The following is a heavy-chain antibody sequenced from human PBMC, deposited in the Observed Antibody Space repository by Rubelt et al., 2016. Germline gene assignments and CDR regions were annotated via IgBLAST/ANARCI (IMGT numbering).Heavy chain of an antibody. J-gene: IGHJ4*02. CDR3: ARGGGDFDY. CDR1: GFTVSSNS. D-gene: IGHD3-16*01. V-gene: IGHV3-23*04. CDR2: SGGGGST. Sequence: EVQLVESGGRLIQPGGSLGLSCAASGFTVSSNSMSWVRQAPGKGLEWVSSISGGGGSTYYADSVKGRFTISRDNSKNTLDLQMNSLRAEDTAVYYCARGGGDFDYWGQGTLVTVSS.